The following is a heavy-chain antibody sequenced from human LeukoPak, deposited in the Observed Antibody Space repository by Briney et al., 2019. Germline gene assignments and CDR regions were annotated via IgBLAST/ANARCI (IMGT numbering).Heavy chain of an antibody. J-gene: IGHJ4*02. D-gene: IGHD2-15*01. CDR2: IKQDGSEK. Sequence: GGSLRLSCAASGFTFSNYWMDWVRQAPGKGLEWVANIKQDGSEKYYVDSVKGRFTISRDNAKNSLYLQMDSLTAEDTAVYYCARDSTYSSGSRFYDRFDYWGQGTLVTVSS. CDR3: ARDSTYSSGSRFYDRFDY. V-gene: IGHV3-7*03. CDR1: GFTFSNYW.